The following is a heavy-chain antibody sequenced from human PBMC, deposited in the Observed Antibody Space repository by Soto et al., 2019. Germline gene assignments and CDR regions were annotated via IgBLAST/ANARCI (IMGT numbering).Heavy chain of an antibody. J-gene: IGHJ4*02. Sequence: QLQLQESGSRLVKPSQTLSLTCAVSGVSITTTGYSWSWIRQPPGKGLEWIGYIYHTGSTYYNSSVKGRVTTSLDTTKTQISLNLSSVPAADTAVYCCLGRFGEARGLDSWGQGTLVTVSS. V-gene: IGHV4-30-2*01. CDR2: IYHTGST. D-gene: IGHD3-10*01. CDR1: GVSITTTGYS. CDR3: LGRFGEARGLDS.